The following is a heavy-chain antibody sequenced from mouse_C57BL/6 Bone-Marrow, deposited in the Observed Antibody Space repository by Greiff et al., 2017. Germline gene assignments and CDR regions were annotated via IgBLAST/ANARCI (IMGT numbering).Heavy chain of an antibody. J-gene: IGHJ3*01. Sequence: QVQLQQPGAELVTPGASVKLSCKASGYTFTSYWMHWVKQRPGQGLEWIGMIHPNSGSTNYTEKFKSKATLTVDTSSSTAYMQLSSLTSEDSAVYYCARAYYISWCAYWGQGPLVTVSA. CDR1: GYTFTSYW. V-gene: IGHV1-64*01. CDR3: ARAYYISWCAY. D-gene: IGHD2-12*01. CDR2: IHPNSGST.